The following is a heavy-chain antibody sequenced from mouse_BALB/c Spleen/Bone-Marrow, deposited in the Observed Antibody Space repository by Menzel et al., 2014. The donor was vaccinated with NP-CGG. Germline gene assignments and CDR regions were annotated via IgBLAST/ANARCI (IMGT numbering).Heavy chain of an antibody. V-gene: IGHV7-3*02. CDR2: IRSKANGYTT. J-gene: IGHJ2*01. CDR3: ARDYNGYFDF. CDR1: GFTFTNYF. Sequence: EVKVEESGGGLVQPGGSLRLSCTTSGFTFTNYFMTWVRQPPGKALEWLGFIRSKANGYTTEYNPSVKGRFTISRDNSQGIFYLQMNTLRAEDSAIYYCARDYNGYFDFWGQGTTLTVSS. D-gene: IGHD6-1*01.